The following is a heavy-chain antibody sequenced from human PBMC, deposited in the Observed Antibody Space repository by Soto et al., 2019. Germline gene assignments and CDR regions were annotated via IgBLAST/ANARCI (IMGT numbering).Heavy chain of an antibody. Sequence: SETLSLTCTVSGGSISSGDYYWSWIRQPPGKGLEWIGYIYYSGSTYYNPSLKSRVTISVDTSKNQFSLKLSSVTAADTAVYYCARAVVVLAATDYYHYGMAVWGQGSSVTVS. CDR3: ARAVVVLAATDYYHYGMAV. CDR1: GGSISSGDYY. D-gene: IGHD2-2*01. CDR2: IYYSGST. J-gene: IGHJ6*02. V-gene: IGHV4-30-4*01.